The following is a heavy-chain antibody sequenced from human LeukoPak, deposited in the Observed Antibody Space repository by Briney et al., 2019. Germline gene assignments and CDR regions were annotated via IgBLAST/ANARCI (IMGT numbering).Heavy chain of an antibody. D-gene: IGHD6-6*01. Sequence: GGCLRLSCAASGFTFSRDAMSWVRQSPEQWLEWGSAISGSGGVTYYAESVRGRFTISRDNPKNMLYLQMNSLRAEDTAVYCCAKPGSSRGIGGRDPTKYYFDYWGQGPLVTVSS. V-gene: IGHV3-23*01. CDR1: GFTFSRDA. CDR3: AKPGSSRGIGGRDPTKYYFDY. CDR2: ISGSGGVT. J-gene: IGHJ4*02.